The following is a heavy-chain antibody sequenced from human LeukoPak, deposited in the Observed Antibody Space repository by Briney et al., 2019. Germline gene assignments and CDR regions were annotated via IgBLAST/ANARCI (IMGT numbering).Heavy chain of an antibody. CDR1: GGSISSGAYC. D-gene: IGHD5-24*01. V-gene: IGHV4-31*03. CDR2: IFHSGST. CDR3: ARDRRDGYSV. Sequence: PSETLSLTCTVSGGSISSGAYCWNWIRQRPGKGLEWIAYIFHSGSTYYKPSVKSRVTISVDTSKNQLSLRLTSVTAADTAVYYCARDRRDGYSVWGQGTQVTVSS. J-gene: IGHJ4*02.